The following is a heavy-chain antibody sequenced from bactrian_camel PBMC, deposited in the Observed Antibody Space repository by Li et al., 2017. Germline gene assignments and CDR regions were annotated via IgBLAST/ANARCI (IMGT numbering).Heavy chain of an antibody. D-gene: IGHD2*01. CDR3: ARWFLCDV. CDR2: IATGSGNT. J-gene: IGHJ4*01. Sequence: HVQLVESGGGLVQPGQSLRLSCTASGFTYNRNCMAWFRQAPGKEREGVARIATGSGNTYYADSVKGRFTISQDNAKNTVYLQMNSLKTEDTGVYYCARWFLCDVWGQGTQVTVS. V-gene: IGHV3S1*01. CDR1: GFTYNRNC.